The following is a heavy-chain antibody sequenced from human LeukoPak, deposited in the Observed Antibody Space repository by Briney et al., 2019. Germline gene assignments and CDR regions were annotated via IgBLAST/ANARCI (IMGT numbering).Heavy chain of an antibody. CDR1: NASVNSYF. D-gene: IGHD6-25*01. J-gene: IGHJ4*02. V-gene: IGHV4-4*07. CDR3: GRQGYTAAYHFFDY. Sequence: SETLSLTCTVSNASVNSYFWGWVRQPAGKGLEWLGRIYTTGTTYYNPSLKSRLTLSIETSKSQFSLTPRSATAADTPVYFCGRQGYTAAYHFFDYWSLGTLVTVSS. CDR2: IYTTGTT.